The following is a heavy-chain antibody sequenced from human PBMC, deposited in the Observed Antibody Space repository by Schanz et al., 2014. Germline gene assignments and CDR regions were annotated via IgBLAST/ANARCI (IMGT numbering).Heavy chain of an antibody. Sequence: QVQLVDSGGGLVKPGGSLRLSCAASRFTFSDYYMTWIRQAPGKGLEWVSDISDSGDSTHYADSVKGRFTISRDNAKNSLFLQMNRLSAEDTAVYYCAKVAPAATYLDSWGLGTLVTVSS. CDR1: RFTFSDYY. CDR2: ISDSGDST. J-gene: IGHJ4*02. CDR3: AKVAPAATYLDS. D-gene: IGHD2-2*01. V-gene: IGHV3-11*01.